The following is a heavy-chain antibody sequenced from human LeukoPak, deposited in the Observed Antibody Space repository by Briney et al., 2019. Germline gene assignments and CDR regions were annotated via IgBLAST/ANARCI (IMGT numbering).Heavy chain of an antibody. Sequence: NSSETLSLTCAVSGGSISSSNWWSWVRQPPGKGLEWIGEINHSGSTNYNPSLKSRVTISVDTSKNQFSLKLSSVTAADTAVYYCARGRLTYGMDVWGQGTTVTVSS. CDR2: INHSGST. CDR1: GGSISSSNW. J-gene: IGHJ6*02. V-gene: IGHV4-4*02. D-gene: IGHD3-16*01. CDR3: ARGRLTYGMDV.